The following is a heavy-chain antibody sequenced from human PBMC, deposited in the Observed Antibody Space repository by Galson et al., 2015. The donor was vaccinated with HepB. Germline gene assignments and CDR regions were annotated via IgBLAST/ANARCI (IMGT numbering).Heavy chain of an antibody. Sequence: SLRLSCAASGFTFSSYAMNWVRQAPGKGLEWVSGISGSADSTYFADSVKGRFTISRDNSKNTLYLQMNSLRAEDTAVYYCAKGLRGGSMGWEFDYWGQGTLVTVS. D-gene: IGHD5-12*01. J-gene: IGHJ4*02. CDR3: AKGLRGGSMGWEFDY. CDR1: GFTFSSYA. CDR2: ISGSADST. V-gene: IGHV3-23*01.